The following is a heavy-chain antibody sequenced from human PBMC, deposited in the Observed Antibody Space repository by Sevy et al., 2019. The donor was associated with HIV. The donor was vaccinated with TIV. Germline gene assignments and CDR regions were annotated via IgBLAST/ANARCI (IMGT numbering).Heavy chain of an antibody. J-gene: IGHJ4*02. Sequence: SETLSLTCAVYGGSFSGYYWSWIRQPPGKGLEWIGEINHSGRTNYNPSLKSRVTISVDTSKNQFSLKLSSVTAADTAVYYRARGGLVTAPTYFDYWGQGTLVTVSS. CDR3: ARGGLVTAPTYFDY. CDR2: INHSGRT. V-gene: IGHV4-34*01. CDR1: GGSFSGYY. D-gene: IGHD6-19*01.